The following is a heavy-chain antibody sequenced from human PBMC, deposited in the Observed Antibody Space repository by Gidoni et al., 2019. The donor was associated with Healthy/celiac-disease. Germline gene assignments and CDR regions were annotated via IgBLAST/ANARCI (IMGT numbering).Heavy chain of an antibody. CDR3: ARDVRCFVRYCSGGSCFLGRDV. Sequence: EVQLVESGGGLVKPGGSLRLSCAASGFTFRSYSMNWVRQAPGKGLEWGSSISSSRSYIYYADSVKGRFTIPRDNAKNSLYLQMISLRAEDTAVYYCARDVRCFVRYCSGGSCFLGRDVWGQGTTVTVSS. CDR2: ISSSRSYI. V-gene: IGHV3-21*01. D-gene: IGHD2-15*01. J-gene: IGHJ6*02. CDR1: GFTFRSYS.